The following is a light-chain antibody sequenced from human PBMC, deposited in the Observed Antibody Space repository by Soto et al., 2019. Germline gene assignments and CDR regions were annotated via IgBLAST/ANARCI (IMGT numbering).Light chain of an antibody. J-gene: IGKJ3*01. CDR3: QQYNSYSS. Sequence: DIQMTQSPSTLSASVGDRVTITCRASQSISSWLAWYQQKPGKAPKLLIYDASSLESGVPSRFSGSGSGTEFTLNSSSLQPDDFATYYCQQYNSYSSFGPWNKVDIK. V-gene: IGKV1-5*01. CDR2: DAS. CDR1: QSISSW.